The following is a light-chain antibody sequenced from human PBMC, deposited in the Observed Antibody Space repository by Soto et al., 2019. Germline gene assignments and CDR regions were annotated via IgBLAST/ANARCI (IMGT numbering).Light chain of an antibody. V-gene: IGKV1-33*01. CDR2: GAS. J-gene: IGKJ2*01. CDR1: QDINDY. CDR3: KQYDSHPYT. Sequence: EIQMTQSPSSLSASLGDRVTITCQASQDINDYSNWYQQKPGKAPRLLIYGASFLEVGVPSRFSGSGSGTHFTLAISSLQPEDGATYYGKQYDSHPYTGGQGPRLEIK.